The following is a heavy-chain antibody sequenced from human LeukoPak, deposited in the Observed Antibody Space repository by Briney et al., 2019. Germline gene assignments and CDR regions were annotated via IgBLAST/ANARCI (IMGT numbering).Heavy chain of an antibody. CDR3: AKDIGFTMMGGMDV. D-gene: IGHD3-22*01. CDR1: GFTFDDYA. CDR2: ISWNSGSI. J-gene: IGHJ6*02. V-gene: IGHV3-9*01. Sequence: GGSLRLSCAASGFTFDDYAMHWVRHAPGKGLEGVSGISWNSGSIAYADSVKGRFTISRDNAKNSLYLQMNSLRAEDTALYYCAKDIGFTMMGGMDVWGQGTTVTVSS.